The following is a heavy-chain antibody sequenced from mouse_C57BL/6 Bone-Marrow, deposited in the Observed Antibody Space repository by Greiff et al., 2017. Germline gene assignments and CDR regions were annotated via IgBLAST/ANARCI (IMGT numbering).Heavy chain of an antibody. CDR2: IYPGDGDT. CDR1: GYAFSSSW. V-gene: IGHV1-82*01. D-gene: IGHD3-2*02. CDR3: ARVGSSGPLAMDY. Sequence: VQLQQSGPELVKPGASVKISCKASGYAFSSSWMNWVKQRPGEGLEWIGRIYPGDGDTNYNGTFKGKATLTADKSSSTAYLHLSSLTSEDSAVYFYARVGSSGPLAMDYWGQGTSVTVSS. J-gene: IGHJ4*01.